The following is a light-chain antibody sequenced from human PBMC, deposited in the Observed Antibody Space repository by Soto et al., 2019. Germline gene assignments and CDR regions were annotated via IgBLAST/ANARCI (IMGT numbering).Light chain of an antibody. V-gene: IGKV1D-12*01. CDR2: SAS. CDR3: QQSDTFPAT. CDR1: QGIRSW. Sequence: DIQMTQSPSSVSASVGDRVTITCRASQGIRSWLAWYQQKPGKAPKLLISSASTLQSGVPSRFSGSGSGTDFTLTSSGLQPEEVATYYCQQSDTFPATFGGGTRVEIK. J-gene: IGKJ4*01.